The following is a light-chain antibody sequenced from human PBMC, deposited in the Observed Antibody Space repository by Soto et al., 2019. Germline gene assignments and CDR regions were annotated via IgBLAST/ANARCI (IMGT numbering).Light chain of an antibody. J-gene: IGKJ3*01. CDR1: QDIRNY. CDR2: GAS. Sequence: DIQMTQSPSSLSASVGDSVTITCRASQDIRNYVAWFQQTPGKAPKSLIYGASNLQSGVPSRFSGSGSGTDFTLTISSLQPEDFATYYCQHYNNYPFSFGAGTKVDIK. V-gene: IGKV1-16*01. CDR3: QHYNNYPFS.